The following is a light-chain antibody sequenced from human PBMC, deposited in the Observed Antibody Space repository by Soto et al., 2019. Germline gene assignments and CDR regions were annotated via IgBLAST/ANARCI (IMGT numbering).Light chain of an antibody. CDR3: TSYVGNDIWV. V-gene: IGLV2-14*01. CDR2: EVT. Sequence: QSALTQPASVSGSPGQSITISCTGTTSDVGGHNYVSWYQHHPGKAPSLMIYEVTNRPSGVSNRFSGSKSGNTASLTISGLQAEDEADYYCTSYVGNDIWVFGGGTKVTVL. J-gene: IGLJ3*02. CDR1: TSDVGGHNY.